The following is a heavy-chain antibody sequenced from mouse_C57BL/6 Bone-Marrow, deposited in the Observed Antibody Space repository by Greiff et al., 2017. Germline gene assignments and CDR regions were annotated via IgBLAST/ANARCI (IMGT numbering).Heavy chain of an antibody. J-gene: IGHJ2*01. V-gene: IGHV1-74*01. CDR3: AILLTTVVAFDY. Sequence: PGQGLEWIGRIHPSDSDTNYIQKFKGKATLTVDKSSSTAYMQHSSLTSEDSAVYYCAILLTTVVAFDYWGQGTTLTVSS. CDR2: IHPSDSDT. D-gene: IGHD1-1*01.